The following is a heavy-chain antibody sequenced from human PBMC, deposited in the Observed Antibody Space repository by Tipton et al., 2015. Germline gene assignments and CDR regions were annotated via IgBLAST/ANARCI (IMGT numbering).Heavy chain of an antibody. D-gene: IGHD4-23*01. J-gene: IGHJ4*02. Sequence: QLVQSGAEVKKPGASVRISCKASGYSFTSYNMHWVRQAPGQRPEWMGIIFSSGSTSYAQKFQGRVTMTRDTSTSTVYMELSSLRSEDTAVYYCARELGYSYYFDYWGQGPLVTVSS. CDR1: GYSFTSYN. CDR2: IFSSGST. V-gene: IGHV1-46*03. CDR3: ARELGYSYYFDY.